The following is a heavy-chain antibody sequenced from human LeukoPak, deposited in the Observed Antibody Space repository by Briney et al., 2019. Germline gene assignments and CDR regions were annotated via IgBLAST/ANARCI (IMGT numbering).Heavy chain of an antibody. J-gene: IGHJ4*02. V-gene: IGHV3-9*01. Sequence: GGSLRLSCEVSGFSFGDYAMYLVRQTPGKGLEWVSGISWNSLNIAYADSVKGRFTISRDNAKNSLFLQMNSLRPEDTALYYCATEHYYWGQGTLVTVSS. CDR1: GFSFGDYA. D-gene: IGHD1-14*01. CDR3: ATEHYY. CDR2: ISWNSLNI.